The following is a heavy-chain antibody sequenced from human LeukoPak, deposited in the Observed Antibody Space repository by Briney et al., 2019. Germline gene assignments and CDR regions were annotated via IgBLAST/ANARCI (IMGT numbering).Heavy chain of an antibody. D-gene: IGHD3-22*01. J-gene: IGHJ4*02. CDR3: VSYDILPGWYFDY. CDR2: ISSSGSTI. Sequence: GGSLRLSCAAPGFTFSDYYMSWIRQAPGKGLEWVSYISSSGSTIYYADSVKGRFTISRDNAKNSLYLQMNSLRAEDTAVYYCVSYDILPGWYFDYWGQGTLVTVSS. CDR1: GFTFSDYY. V-gene: IGHV3-11*04.